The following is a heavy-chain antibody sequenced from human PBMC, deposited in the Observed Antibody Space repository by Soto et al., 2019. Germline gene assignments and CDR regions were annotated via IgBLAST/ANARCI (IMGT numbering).Heavy chain of an antibody. D-gene: IGHD2-21*01. CDR1: GGSISSGDYY. Sequence: QVQLQESGPGLVKPSQTLSLTCTVSGGSISSGDYYWSWIRQPPGKGLEWIGYIYYSGRTYYNPSLKSRVTISVDTSKNQFSLKLSSVTAADTAVYYCARDSGIALNWFDPWGQGTLVTVSS. CDR3: ARDSGIALNWFDP. V-gene: IGHV4-30-4*01. J-gene: IGHJ5*02. CDR2: IYYSGRT.